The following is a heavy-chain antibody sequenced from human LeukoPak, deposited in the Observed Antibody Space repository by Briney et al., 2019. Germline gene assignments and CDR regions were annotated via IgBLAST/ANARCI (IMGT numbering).Heavy chain of an antibody. CDR1: GFSFSIYS. CDR2: ISSSNSYI. V-gene: IGHV3-21*01. Sequence: PGGFLRLSCAASGFSFSIYSMNWVRQAPGKGLEWVSSISSSNSYIYYADSVKGRSTISRDNAKNSLYLQMNSLRAEDTAVYYCARDNYYGSGSYYDYWGQGTLVTVSS. D-gene: IGHD3-10*01. CDR3: ARDNYYGSGSYYDY. J-gene: IGHJ4*02.